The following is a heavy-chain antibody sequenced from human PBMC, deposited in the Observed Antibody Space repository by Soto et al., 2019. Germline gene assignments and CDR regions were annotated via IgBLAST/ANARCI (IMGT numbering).Heavy chain of an antibody. CDR3: ALRFGTA. J-gene: IGHJ6*02. CDR2: IYYSGTT. Sequence: SETLSLTCTVSGASISSGDYYWAWIRQPPGKGLEWIGYIYYSGTTYYNPSLKSRVSISLDASKNRFSLKLTSVTAADTGVYYCALRFGTAWGQGTTVTVSS. V-gene: IGHV4-30-4*01. D-gene: IGHD5-12*01. CDR1: GASISSGDYY.